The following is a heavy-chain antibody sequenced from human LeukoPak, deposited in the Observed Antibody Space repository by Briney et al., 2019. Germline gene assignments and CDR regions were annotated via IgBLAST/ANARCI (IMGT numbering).Heavy chain of an antibody. CDR3: ARDRIAAAGRGAVAGTEPFDY. V-gene: IGHV1-46*01. D-gene: IGHD6-13*01. CDR1: GYTFTSYY. J-gene: IGHJ4*02. Sequence: ASVKVSCKASGYTFTSYYMHWVRQAPGQGLEWMGIINPSSGSTSYAQKFQGRVTMTRDMSTSTVYMELSSLRSEDTAVYYCARDRIAAAGRGAVAGTEPFDYWGQGTLVTVSS. CDR2: INPSSGST.